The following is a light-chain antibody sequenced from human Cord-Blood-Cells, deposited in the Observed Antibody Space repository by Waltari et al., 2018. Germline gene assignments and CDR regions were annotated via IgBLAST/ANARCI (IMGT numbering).Light chain of an antibody. Sequence: QSVLTQPPSVSEAPRQRVTISCSGSSSNIGNNAVNWYQQLPGKAPKLLIYYDVLLPSGVSDRFSGSKSGTSASLAISGLQSEGEADYYCAAWDDSLNGPVFGGGTKLTVL. CDR3: AAWDDSLNGPV. V-gene: IGLV1-36*01. J-gene: IGLJ3*02. CDR2: YDV. CDR1: SSNIGNNA.